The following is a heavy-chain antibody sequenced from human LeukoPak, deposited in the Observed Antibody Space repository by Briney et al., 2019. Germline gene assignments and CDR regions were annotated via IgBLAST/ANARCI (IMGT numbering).Heavy chain of an antibody. CDR2: INHSGST. V-gene: IGHV4-34*01. D-gene: IGHD2-2*01. CDR3: ARGRGCSSISCYRGYYFDY. CDR1: GGSFSGYY. Sequence: SETLSLTCAVYGGSFSGYYWSWIRQPPGKGLEWIGEINHSGSTNYNPSLKSRVTISVDTSKNQFSLKLSSVTAADTAVYYCARGRGCSSISCYRGYYFDYEGQGTLVTVS. J-gene: IGHJ4*02.